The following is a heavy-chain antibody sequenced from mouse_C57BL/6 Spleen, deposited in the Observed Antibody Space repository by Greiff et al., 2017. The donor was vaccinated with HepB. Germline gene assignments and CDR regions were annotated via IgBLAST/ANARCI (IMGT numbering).Heavy chain of an antibody. CDR3: ARGYGYDGGYYAMDY. CDR1: GYSFTDYN. Sequence: ESGPELVKPGASVKISCKASGYSFTDYNMNWVKQSNGKSLEWIGVINPNYGTTSYNQKFKGKATLTVDQSSSTAYMQLNSLTSEDSAVYYCARGYGYDGGYYAMDYWGQGTSVTVSS. CDR2: INPNYGTT. J-gene: IGHJ4*01. D-gene: IGHD2-2*01. V-gene: IGHV1-39*01.